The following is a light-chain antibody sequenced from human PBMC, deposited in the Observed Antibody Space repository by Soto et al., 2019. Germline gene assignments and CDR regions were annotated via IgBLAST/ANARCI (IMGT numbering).Light chain of an antibody. V-gene: IGLV1-47*01. CDR1: SSNIGNTY. J-gene: IGLJ3*02. CDR2: RNN. CDR3: AAWDDSLSGWV. Sequence: QPVLTQPPSASGTPGQRVAISCSGSSSNIGNTYVYWFQQHPGTAPKLLIYRNNQRPSGVPDRFSGSKSGTSASLAISGLRSEDEADYYCAAWDDSLSGWVFGGGTQLTVL.